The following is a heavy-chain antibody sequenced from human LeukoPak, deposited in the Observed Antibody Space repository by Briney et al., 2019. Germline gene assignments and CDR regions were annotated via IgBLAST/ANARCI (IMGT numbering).Heavy chain of an antibody. Sequence: ASVKVSCKASGYTFTGYYMHWVRQAPGQGLEWMGWINPNSGGTNYAQKFQGRVTMTRDTSISTAYVELSRLRSDDTAVYYCARAPYYYGSGSYYNGKFDYWGQGTLVTVSS. J-gene: IGHJ4*02. CDR3: ARAPYYYGSGSYYNGKFDY. CDR2: INPNSGGT. D-gene: IGHD3-10*01. V-gene: IGHV1-2*02. CDR1: GYTFTGYY.